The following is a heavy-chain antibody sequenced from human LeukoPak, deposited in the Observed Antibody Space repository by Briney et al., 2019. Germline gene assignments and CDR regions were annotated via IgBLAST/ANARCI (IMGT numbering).Heavy chain of an antibody. V-gene: IGHV1-69*01. CDR1: GGTFSSYA. Sequence: SVKVSCKASGGTFSSYAISWVRQAPGQGLEWMGGIIPIFGTANYAQKFQGRVTITADESTSTAYMELSSLRSEDTAVYYCARAPYYYDSSGYPSWDYWGQGTLVTVSS. CDR2: IIPIFGTA. J-gene: IGHJ4*02. CDR3: ARAPYYYDSSGYPSWDY. D-gene: IGHD3-22*01.